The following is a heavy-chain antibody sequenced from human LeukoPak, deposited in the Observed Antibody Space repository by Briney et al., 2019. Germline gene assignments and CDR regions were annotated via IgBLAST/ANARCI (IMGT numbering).Heavy chain of an antibody. J-gene: IGHJ4*02. D-gene: IGHD5-18*01. CDR3: AKDNGGGYSYGYFDY. CDR2: ISGSGGST. Sequence: GGSLRLSCAASGFTFSSYAMSWVRQAPGKGLEWVSAISGSGGSTYYADSVKGRFTISRDYSKNTLYLQMNSLRAEDTAVYYCAKDNGGGYSYGYFDYWGQGTLVTVSS. V-gene: IGHV3-23*01. CDR1: GFTFSSYA.